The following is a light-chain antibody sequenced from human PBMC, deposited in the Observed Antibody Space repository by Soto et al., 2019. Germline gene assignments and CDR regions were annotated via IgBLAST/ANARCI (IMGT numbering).Light chain of an antibody. CDR3: SSYTGTRTHV. Sequence: QSALTQPASVSGSPGQSITISCTGTSSDVGGFNYVSWYQQHPGKVPKLMIYDVSNRPSGVSNRFSGSKSGNTASLTISVLQAEDEADYYCSSYTGTRTHVFGTGTKLTVL. J-gene: IGLJ1*01. CDR1: SSDVGGFNY. V-gene: IGLV2-14*03. CDR2: DVS.